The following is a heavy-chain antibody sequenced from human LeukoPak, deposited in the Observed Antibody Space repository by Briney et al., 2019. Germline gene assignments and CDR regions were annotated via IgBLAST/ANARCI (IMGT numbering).Heavy chain of an antibody. CDR3: ARDVSSGLDC. V-gene: IGHV3-30*12. CDR1: GFTFSSYG. J-gene: IGHJ4*02. D-gene: IGHD6-19*01. Sequence: GGSLRLSCAASGFTFSSYGMHWVRQAPGKGLEWLAVTSYDGGNTYYTASVKGRFTISRDNSNNTLDLQMNSLRAEDTAVYYCARDVSSGLDCWGQGTLVTVSS. CDR2: TSYDGGNT.